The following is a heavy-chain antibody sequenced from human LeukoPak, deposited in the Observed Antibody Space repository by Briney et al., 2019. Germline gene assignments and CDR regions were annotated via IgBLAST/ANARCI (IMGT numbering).Heavy chain of an antibody. J-gene: IGHJ3*02. CDR2: INHSGST. Sequence: TSETLSLTCTVSGGSTSSYYWNWIRQPPGKGLEWIGEINHSGSTNYNPSLKSRVTISVDTSKNQFSLKLSSVTAADTAVYYCARDSGSYSPAHAFDIWGQGTMVTVSS. V-gene: IGHV4-34*01. D-gene: IGHD1-26*01. CDR3: ARDSGSYSPAHAFDI. CDR1: GGSTSSYY.